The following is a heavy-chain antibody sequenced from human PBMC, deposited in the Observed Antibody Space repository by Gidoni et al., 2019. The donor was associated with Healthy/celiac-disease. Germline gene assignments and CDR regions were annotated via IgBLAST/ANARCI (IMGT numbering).Heavy chain of an antibody. V-gene: IGHV1-69*09. Sequence: QVQLVQSGAEVKKPGSSVKVSCKASGGTFSSYAISWVRQAPGQGLEWMGRIIPILGIANYAQKFQGRVTITADKSTSTAYMELSSLRSEDTAVYYCAHRRDGYNWGAFDIWGQGTMVTVSS. CDR3: AHRRDGYNWGAFDI. CDR1: GGTFSSYA. J-gene: IGHJ3*02. D-gene: IGHD5-12*01. CDR2: IIPILGIA.